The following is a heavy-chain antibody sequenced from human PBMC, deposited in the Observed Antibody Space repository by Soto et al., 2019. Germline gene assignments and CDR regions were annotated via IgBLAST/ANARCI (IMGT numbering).Heavy chain of an antibody. CDR2: IYYSGST. CDR3: ARQGGSGYTPAGVSDFDY. D-gene: IGHD5-12*01. CDR1: GGSISSSSYY. V-gene: IGHV4-39*01. Sequence: SETLSLTCTVSGGSISSSSYYWGWIRQPPGKGLEWIGSIYYSGSTYYNPSLKSRVTISVDTSKNQFSLKLSSVTAADTAVYYCARQGGSGYTPAGVSDFDYWGQGTLVTVSS. J-gene: IGHJ4*02.